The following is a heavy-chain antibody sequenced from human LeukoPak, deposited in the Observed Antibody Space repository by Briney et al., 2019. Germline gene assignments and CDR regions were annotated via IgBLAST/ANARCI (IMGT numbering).Heavy chain of an antibody. Sequence: NPSETLSLTCAVYGGSFSGYYWSWIRQPPGKGLECIGEINHSGSTNYNPSLKSRVTISVDTSKNQFSLKLSSVTAADTAVYYCAREIPHDYFFRGAFDIWGQGTMVTVSS. V-gene: IGHV4-34*01. J-gene: IGHJ3*02. CDR1: GGSFSGYY. CDR2: INHSGST. CDR3: AREIPHDYFFRGAFDI. D-gene: IGHD4/OR15-4a*01.